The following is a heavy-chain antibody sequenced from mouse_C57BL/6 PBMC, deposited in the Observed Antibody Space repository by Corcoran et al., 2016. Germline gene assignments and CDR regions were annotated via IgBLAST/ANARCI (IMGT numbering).Heavy chain of an antibody. Sequence: QVQLQQSGAELVKPGASVKISCKASGYAFSSYWMNWVKQRPGKGLEWIGQIYPGDGDTNYNEKFKGKATLTADKASSTAYMQLSRLTSEDSAVYFCARWGIYDGFGFAYWGQGTLVTVSA. D-gene: IGHD2-3*01. CDR2: IYPGDGDT. CDR3: ARWGIYDGFGFAY. CDR1: GYAFSSYW. V-gene: IGHV1-80*01. J-gene: IGHJ3*01.